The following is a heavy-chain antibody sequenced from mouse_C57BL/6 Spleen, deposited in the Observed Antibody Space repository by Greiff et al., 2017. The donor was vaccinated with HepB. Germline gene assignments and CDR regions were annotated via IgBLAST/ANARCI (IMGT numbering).Heavy chain of an antibody. D-gene: IGHD3-2*02. CDR2: IYPGSGST. CDR3: ARSGLDSSGYYIDY. Sequence: QVQLQQPGAELVKPGASVKMSCKASGYTFTSYWITWVKQRPGQGLEWIGDIYPGSGSTNYNEKFKSKATLTVDTSSRTSYMQLSSLTSEDSADYYCARSGLDSSGYYIDYRGQGTTLTVSS. J-gene: IGHJ2*01. V-gene: IGHV1-55*01. CDR1: GYTFTSYW.